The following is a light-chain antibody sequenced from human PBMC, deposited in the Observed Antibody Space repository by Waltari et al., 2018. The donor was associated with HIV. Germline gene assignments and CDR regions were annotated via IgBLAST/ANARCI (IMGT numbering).Light chain of an antibody. CDR1: RSNIGSNT. CDR2: SHN. Sequence: QSVLTQPPSASGTPGQRVTISCSGSRSNIGSNTVNWYQQLPGTAPKLLIYSHNQRPSGVPDRFSGSKSGTSASLAISGLQSEDEADYYCAAWDDSLNGPGVFGGGTKLTVL. V-gene: IGLV1-44*01. CDR3: AAWDDSLNGPGV. J-gene: IGLJ3*02.